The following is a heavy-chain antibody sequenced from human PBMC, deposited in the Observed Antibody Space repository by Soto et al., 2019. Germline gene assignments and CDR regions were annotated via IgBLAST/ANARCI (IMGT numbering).Heavy chain of an antibody. Sequence: GGALGPSCAASGFPFRRYWMSWVRQPPGKGLEWVANIQQDGTEKNYVDSVKGRFTISRDNAKNSLYLQMNSLRAEDTAVYYCARRYGTTFEYWGQGTLVTVSS. J-gene: IGHJ4*02. CDR3: ARRYGTTFEY. D-gene: IGHD1-7*01. CDR2: IQQDGTEK. V-gene: IGHV3-7*03. CDR1: GFPFRRYW.